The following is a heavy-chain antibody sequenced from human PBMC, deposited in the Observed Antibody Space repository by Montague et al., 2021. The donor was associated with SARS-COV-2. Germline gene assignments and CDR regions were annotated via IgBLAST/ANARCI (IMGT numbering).Heavy chain of an antibody. Sequence: SETLSLTCIVSGGSISSSSYHWGWIRQPPGKGLEWIGTIYYSGSTYYNPSLKSRVTISVDTSKNQFSLKLSSVTAADTAVYYCVRVTGLILTDPFDYWGQGNLVTVSS. D-gene: IGHD3-9*01. V-gene: IGHV4-39*01. CDR1: GGSISSSSYH. CDR3: VRVTGLILTDPFDY. J-gene: IGHJ4*02. CDR2: IYYSGST.